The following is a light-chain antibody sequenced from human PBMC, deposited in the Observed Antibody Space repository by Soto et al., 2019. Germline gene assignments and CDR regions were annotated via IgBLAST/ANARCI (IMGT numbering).Light chain of an antibody. CDR2: KAS. J-gene: IGKJ1*01. Sequence: IQSTQSPSTLSGPVGDRVTITCRASQTISSWLAWYQQKPGKAPKLLIYKASTLKSGVPSRFSGSGSGTEFTLAISSLQPDDFATYYCQHYNSYSEAFGQGTKVDFK. V-gene: IGKV1-5*03. CDR3: QHYNSYSEA. CDR1: QTISSW.